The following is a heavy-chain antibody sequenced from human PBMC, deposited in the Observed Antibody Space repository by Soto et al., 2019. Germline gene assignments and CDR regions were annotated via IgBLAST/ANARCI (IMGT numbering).Heavy chain of an antibody. D-gene: IGHD2-15*01. CDR2: ISGSGGST. CDR1: GVSFSSYA. V-gene: IGHV3-23*01. J-gene: IGHJ4*02. Sequence: GGSLRLSCAASGVSFSSYAMSWVRQAPGKGLEWVSAISGSGGSTYYADSVKGRFTISRDNSKNALYLQMNSLRAEDTAVYYCAKDMSDCSGGSCYESGFDYWGQGTLVTVSS. CDR3: AKDMSDCSGGSCYESGFDY.